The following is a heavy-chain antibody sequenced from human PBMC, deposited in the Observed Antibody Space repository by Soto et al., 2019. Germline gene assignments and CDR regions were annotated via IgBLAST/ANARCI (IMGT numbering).Heavy chain of an antibody. CDR1: GGSISSYY. J-gene: IGHJ5*02. Sequence: SETLSLTCTVSGGSISSYYWSWIRQPPGKGLEWIGEIYYSGSTNYNPSLKSRVTISVDKSKNQFSLKLSSVTAADTAVYYCARQGGGSCYSPCNWFDPWGQGTLVTVS. V-gene: IGHV4-59*08. CDR3: ARQGGGSCYSPCNWFDP. D-gene: IGHD2-15*01. CDR2: IYYSGST.